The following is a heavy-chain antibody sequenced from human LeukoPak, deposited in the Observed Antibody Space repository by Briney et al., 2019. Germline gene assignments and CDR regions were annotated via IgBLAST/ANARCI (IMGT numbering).Heavy chain of an antibody. CDR2: IYYSGRT. CDR1: GGSISSSSYY. Sequence: SETLSLTCTVSGGSISSSSYYWGWIRQPPGKGLEWIGSIYYSGRTYYNPSLKSRVTISVDTSKNQFSLKLRSVTAADTAVYYCARGRGARYCSSTSCLSPFDYWGQGTLVTVSS. CDR3: ARGRGARYCSSTSCLSPFDY. D-gene: IGHD2-2*01. J-gene: IGHJ4*02. V-gene: IGHV4-39*07.